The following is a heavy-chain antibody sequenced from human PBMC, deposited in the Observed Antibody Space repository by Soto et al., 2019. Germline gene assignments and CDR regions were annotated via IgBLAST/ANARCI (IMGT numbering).Heavy chain of an antibody. V-gene: IGHV1-2*04. CDR1: GYTFTGYY. CDR3: ARGIVVVPAAPQYYYYYYGMDV. J-gene: IGHJ6*02. CDR2: INPNSGGT. D-gene: IGHD2-2*01. Sequence: AASVKFSPKASGYTFTGYYMHSVRQTPGQGLECMGWINPNSGGTNYAQKFQGWVTMTRDTSISTAYMELSRLRSDDTAVYYCARGIVVVPAAPQYYYYYYGMDVWGQGNTVTVSS.